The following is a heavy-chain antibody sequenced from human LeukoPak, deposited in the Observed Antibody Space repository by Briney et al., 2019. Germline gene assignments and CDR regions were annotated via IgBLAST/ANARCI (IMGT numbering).Heavy chain of an antibody. CDR1: GGSISSSNYH. J-gene: IGHJ3*02. CDR2: IYYSGST. CDR3: ARDRSDAFDI. Sequence: SETLSLTCTVSGGSISSSNYHWGWIRQPPGKGLEWIGSIYYSGSTYYNPSLKSRVTISVDTSKNQFSLKLSSVTAADTAVYYCARDRSDAFDIWGQGTMVTVSS. V-gene: IGHV4-39*07.